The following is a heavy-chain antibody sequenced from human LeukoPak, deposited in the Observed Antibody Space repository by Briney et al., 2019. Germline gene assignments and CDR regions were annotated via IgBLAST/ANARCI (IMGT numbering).Heavy chain of an antibody. CDR2: IYYSGST. V-gene: IGHV4-39*01. J-gene: IGHJ5*02. CDR1: GGSIYSNSYF. D-gene: IGHD6-25*01. CDR3: ARHYRLGSLPAAEGLDP. Sequence: PSETLSLTCTVSGGSIYSNSYFWGWIRQPPGKGLEWIGSIYYSGSTYYNPSLKSRVTISVDTSKNQFSLKLSSVSAADTAVYYCARHYRLGSLPAAEGLDPWGQGMLVTVSS.